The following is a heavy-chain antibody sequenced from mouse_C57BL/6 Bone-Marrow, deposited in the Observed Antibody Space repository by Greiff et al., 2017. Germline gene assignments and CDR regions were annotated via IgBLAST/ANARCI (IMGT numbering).Heavy chain of an antibody. J-gene: IGHJ3*01. CDR1: GFSFNTYA. V-gene: IGHV10-1*01. Sequence: EVKLVESGGGLVQPKGSLKLSCAASGFSFNTYAMNWVRQAPGKGLEWVARIRSKSNNYATYYADSVKDRFTISRDDSESMLYLQMNNLKTGDTAMDYCVSSIYYEYDVSWFAYWGQGTLVTVSA. D-gene: IGHD2-4*01. CDR2: IRSKSNNYAT. CDR3: VSSIYYEYDVSWFAY.